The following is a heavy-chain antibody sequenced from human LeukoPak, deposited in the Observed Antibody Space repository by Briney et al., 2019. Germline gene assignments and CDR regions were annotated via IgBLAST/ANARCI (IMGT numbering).Heavy chain of an antibody. J-gene: IGHJ3*02. Sequence: SETLSLTCTVSGGSISSYYWSWIRQPPGKGLEWIGYISYSGITNYNPSLKSRVTISIDTSKNQFSLKLSSVTAADTAVYYCARRVVVAAPGAFDIWGQGTMVTVSS. CDR2: ISYSGIT. CDR3: ARRVVVAAPGAFDI. D-gene: IGHD2-15*01. CDR1: GGSISSYY. V-gene: IGHV4-59*08.